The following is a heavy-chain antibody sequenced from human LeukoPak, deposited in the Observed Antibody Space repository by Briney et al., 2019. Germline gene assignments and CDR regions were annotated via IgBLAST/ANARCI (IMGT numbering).Heavy chain of an antibody. CDR2: ISYDGSNK. Sequence: GGSLRLSCAASGFTFSYFAMHWVRQAPGKGLEWVAVISYDGSNKNYADSVKGRFTISRDNSKNTLYLQMNSLRAEDTAVYYCARTPYGDYNFDSWGQGALVSVSS. J-gene: IGHJ4*02. V-gene: IGHV3-30-3*01. CDR3: ARTPYGDYNFDS. CDR1: GFTFSYFA. D-gene: IGHD4-17*01.